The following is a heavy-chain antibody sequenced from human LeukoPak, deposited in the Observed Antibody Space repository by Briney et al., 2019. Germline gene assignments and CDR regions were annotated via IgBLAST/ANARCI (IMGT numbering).Heavy chain of an antibody. CDR3: ASGIYYASVHTWSPV. J-gene: IGHJ4*02. CDR2: ICRGSSYI. CDR1: GFTFSTYS. V-gene: IGHV3-21*01. Sequence: GGSLRLSCAPSGFTFSTYSMNWVRQALGRGLEWVSSICRGSSYIYYTDSVKGRFTISRDDAKDSLYLQMNRLRAEDTAVYYCASGIYYASVHTWSPVWGQGTLVTVSS. D-gene: IGHD3-10*01.